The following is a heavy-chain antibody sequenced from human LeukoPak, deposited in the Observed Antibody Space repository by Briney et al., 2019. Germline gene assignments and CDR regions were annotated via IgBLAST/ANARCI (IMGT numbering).Heavy chain of an antibody. V-gene: IGHV3-74*01. CDR2: LNSDGSST. CDR3: ARSRYDYIWAIDY. Sequence: GGSLRLSCAASGFTFSNYWMHWVRQAPGKGLVWVSRLNSDGSSTNYADSVKGRFTISRDNAKNTLYLQMNSLRDEDTAVFYCARSRYDYIWAIDYWGQGTLVTISS. J-gene: IGHJ4*02. D-gene: IGHD3-16*01. CDR1: GFTFSNYW.